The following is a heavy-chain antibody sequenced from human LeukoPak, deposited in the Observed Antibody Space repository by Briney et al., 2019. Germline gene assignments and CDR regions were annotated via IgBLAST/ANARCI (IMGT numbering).Heavy chain of an antibody. V-gene: IGHV4-59*01. J-gene: IGHJ4*02. CDR2: IYYSGST. CDR1: GRSMSSYY. D-gene: IGHD3-22*01. CDR3: ARDDDSSGYIGLFDY. Sequence: PSETLSLTCTVSGRSMSSYYWSWIRQPPGKGLEWIGYIYYSGSTNYNPSLKSRVTISVDTSKNQFSLKLSSVTAADTAVYYCARDDDSSGYIGLFDYWGQGALVTVSS.